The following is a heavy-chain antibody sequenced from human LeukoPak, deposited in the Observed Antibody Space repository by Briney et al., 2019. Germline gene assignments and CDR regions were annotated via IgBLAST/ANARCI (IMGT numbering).Heavy chain of an antibody. CDR1: GGSISSTSYY. Sequence: PSETLSLTCVVSGGSISSTSYYWGWIRQPPGKGLEWIGSIYYSGSTYYSPSLKSRVTISVDTSKNQFSLKLTSVAAADTAVYYCARATAFFDIWGQGTMVTVSS. J-gene: IGHJ3*02. CDR2: IYYSGST. CDR3: ARATAFFDI. V-gene: IGHV4-39*07.